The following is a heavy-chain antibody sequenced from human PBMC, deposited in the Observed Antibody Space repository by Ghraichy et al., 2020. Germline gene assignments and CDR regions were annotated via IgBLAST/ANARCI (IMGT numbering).Heavy chain of an antibody. J-gene: IGHJ5*02. CDR2: TNTDGSST. Sequence: GGSLRLSCAASGFTFSTYWMHWVRQAPGKGLVWVSRTNTDGSSTNYADSVKGRFTVSRDNTKNTLSLQMNSLRAEDTAVYYCVRDKDGYNAWGQGTLVTVSS. CDR3: VRDKDGYNA. V-gene: IGHV3-74*01. D-gene: IGHD5-24*01. CDR1: GFTFSTYW.